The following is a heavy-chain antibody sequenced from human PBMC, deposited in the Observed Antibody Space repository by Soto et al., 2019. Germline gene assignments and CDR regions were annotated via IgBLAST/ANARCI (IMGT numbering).Heavy chain of an antibody. J-gene: IGHJ4*02. Sequence: EVQLLESGGGLVQPGGSLRLSCAASGFTFSSYAMSWVRQAPGKGLEWVSAISGSGGSTYYADSVKGLFTISRDNSKNTLYLQMNSLRAEDTAVYYCAKDQAGDYGGNPWDYWGQGTLVTVSS. V-gene: IGHV3-23*01. D-gene: IGHD4-17*01. CDR3: AKDQAGDYGGNPWDY. CDR1: GFTFSSYA. CDR2: ISGSGGST.